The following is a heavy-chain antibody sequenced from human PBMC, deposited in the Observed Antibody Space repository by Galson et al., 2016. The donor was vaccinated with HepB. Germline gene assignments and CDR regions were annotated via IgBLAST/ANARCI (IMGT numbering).Heavy chain of an antibody. CDR2: VYTSGNT. J-gene: IGHJ3*01. CDR1: GGSINSGSFY. D-gene: IGHD2-15*01. Sequence: TLSLTCTVSGGSINSGSFYWSWIRQPAGKGLEWIGRVYTSGNTDYNPSLKSRVTISVDTSKNQFSLKLSSVTAADTAVYYCARGYCSGGSCRHDAFDVWGQGTMVTVSS. V-gene: IGHV4-61*02. CDR3: ARGYCSGGSCRHDAFDV.